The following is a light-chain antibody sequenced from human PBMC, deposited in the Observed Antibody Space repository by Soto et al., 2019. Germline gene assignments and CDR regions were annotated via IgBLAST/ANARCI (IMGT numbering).Light chain of an antibody. Sequence: EIVLRQSPAALDSFPGDRVTLSCGASQYINTRLAWYQHRPGQAPRLLIYQTSIRAAGIPARFSASGTGTDFTLTISRLEPEDFAVFFCQQYGTSEITFGQGTRLEIK. CDR3: QQYGTSEIT. V-gene: IGKV3D-20*01. CDR1: QYINTR. CDR2: QTS. J-gene: IGKJ5*01.